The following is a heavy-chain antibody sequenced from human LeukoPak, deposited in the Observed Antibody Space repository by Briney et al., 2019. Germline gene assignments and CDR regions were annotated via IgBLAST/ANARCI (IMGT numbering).Heavy chain of an antibody. CDR2: IYYSGST. V-gene: IGHV4-59*01. CDR1: GGSISSYD. J-gene: IGHJ4*02. CDR3: ARLYDFWSGYAFDY. Sequence: SETLSLTCTVSGGSISSYDWSWIRQPPGKGLEWIGYIYYSGSTNYNPSLKSRVTISVDTSKNQFSLKLSSVTAADTAVYYCARLYDFWSGYAFDYWGQGTLVTVSS. D-gene: IGHD3-3*01.